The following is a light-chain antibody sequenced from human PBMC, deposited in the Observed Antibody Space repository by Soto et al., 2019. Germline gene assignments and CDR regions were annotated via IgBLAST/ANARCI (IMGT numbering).Light chain of an antibody. V-gene: IGKV3-20*01. CDR3: QQYGSSPPT. CDR2: GAS. Sequence: EIVLTQSPGTLSLSPGERATLSCRASQSVSSSYLAWYQQKPGQAPRLLIYGASSRATGIPDRFSGSGSGTDFTLTISRLEHKDFAVYYCQQYGSSPPTFGQGTKLEIK. J-gene: IGKJ2*01. CDR1: QSVSSSY.